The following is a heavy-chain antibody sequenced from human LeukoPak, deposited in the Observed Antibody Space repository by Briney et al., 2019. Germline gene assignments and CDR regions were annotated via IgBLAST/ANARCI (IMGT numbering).Heavy chain of an antibody. D-gene: IGHD3-10*01. V-gene: IGHV6-1*01. CDR2: ALYRSQWYN. CDR1: GDSVSSNTGA. CDR3: AREEAGTYGFQY. Sequence: SQTLSLTCVIFGDSVSSNTGAWNWIKQSPSRGLEWLGRALYRSQWYNDYAFSVKGRIAITADTSKNHFSLQLNSVTPEDTAVYYCAREEAGTYGFQYWGQGTLVTVSS. J-gene: IGHJ4*02.